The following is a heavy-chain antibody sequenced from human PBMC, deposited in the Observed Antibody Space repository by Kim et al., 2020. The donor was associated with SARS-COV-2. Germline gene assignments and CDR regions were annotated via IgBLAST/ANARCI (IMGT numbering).Heavy chain of an antibody. Sequence: ASVKVSCKASGYTFTSYYMHWVRQAPGQGLEWMGIINPSGGSTSYAQKFQGRVTMTRDTSTSTVYMELSSLRSEDTAVYYCAREGPAAINARIYYYMDVWGKGTTVTVSS. CDR1: GYTFTSYY. V-gene: IGHV1-46*01. CDR2: INPSGGST. CDR3: AREGPAAINARIYYYMDV. D-gene: IGHD2-2*01. J-gene: IGHJ6*03.